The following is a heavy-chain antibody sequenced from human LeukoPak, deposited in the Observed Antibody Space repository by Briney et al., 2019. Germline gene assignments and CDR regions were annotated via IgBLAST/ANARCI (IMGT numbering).Heavy chain of an antibody. J-gene: IGHJ6*02. Sequence: PGGSLRLSCAASDFTFRSYAMQWVRQAQGKGLEWVSGISGSGDNTFYADSVKGRFTIYRDNTKNTLYLQMNSLRAEDTAVYYCAKYLSAKGPPYALEVWGQGTTVSVSS. V-gene: IGHV3-23*01. CDR2: ISGSGDNT. CDR1: DFTFRSYA. CDR3: AKYLSAKGPPYALEV.